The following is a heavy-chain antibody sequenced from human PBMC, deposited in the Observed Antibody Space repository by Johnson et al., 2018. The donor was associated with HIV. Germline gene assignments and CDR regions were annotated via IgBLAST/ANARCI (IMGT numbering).Heavy chain of an antibody. CDR1: GFTFSSYW. D-gene: IGHD1-26*01. J-gene: IGHJ3*02. CDR2: IKQDGSEK. V-gene: IGHV3-7*01. Sequence: VQLVESGGGLVQPGGSLRLSCEASGFTFSSYWMSWVRQAPGKGLEWVANIKQDGSEKYYVDSVKGRFTISRDNSKNTLYLQMNSLRAEDTAVYYCARDKVDDAFDIWGQGTMVTVSS. CDR3: ARDKVDDAFDI.